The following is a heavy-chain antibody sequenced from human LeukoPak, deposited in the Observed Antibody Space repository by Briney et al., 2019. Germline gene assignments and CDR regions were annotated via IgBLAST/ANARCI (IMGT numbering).Heavy chain of an antibody. J-gene: IGHJ4*02. V-gene: IGHV3-74*01. D-gene: IGHD1-26*01. CDR2: INNDATSK. CDR1: GFTFSSTW. Sequence: GGSLRLSCAASGFTFSSTWMHWVRQAPGRGLEWVSLINNDATSKTYADSVKGRFTISRDNAKNTVYLQMDSLRDEDTAVYYCARDRYYIIDYWGQGALVTVSS. CDR3: ARDRYYIIDY.